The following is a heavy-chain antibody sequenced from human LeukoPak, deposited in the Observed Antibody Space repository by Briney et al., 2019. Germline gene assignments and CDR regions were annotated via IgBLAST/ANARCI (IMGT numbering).Heavy chain of an antibody. CDR1: VYTFTIYG. CDR3: ARDLPRTGYCSSTSCYAFDY. D-gene: IGHD2-2*01. V-gene: IGHV1-18*01. CDR2: ISAYNGNT. Sequence: ASVTVSFTASVYTFTIYGISWVRQAPGQGRGGMGWISAYNGNTNYAQKLQGRVTMTTDSSTSTAYMELRSLRSDDTAVYYCARDLPRTGYCSSTSCYAFDYWGQGTLVTVSS. J-gene: IGHJ4*02.